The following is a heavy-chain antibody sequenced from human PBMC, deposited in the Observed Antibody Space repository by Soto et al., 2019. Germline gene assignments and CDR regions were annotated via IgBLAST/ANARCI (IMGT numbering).Heavy chain of an antibody. CDR2: ISGSGGST. CDR1: GFTFSSYA. V-gene: IGHV3-23*01. J-gene: IGHJ6*03. Sequence: GSLRLSCAASGFTFSSYAMSWVRQAPGKGLEWVSAISGSGGSTYYAVSVKSRITVNPDTSKNQFSLHLNSVTPEDTAVYYCAGTTSLQWYYMDVWDKGTTVTVSS. CDR3: AGTTSLQWYYMDV. D-gene: IGHD1-7*01.